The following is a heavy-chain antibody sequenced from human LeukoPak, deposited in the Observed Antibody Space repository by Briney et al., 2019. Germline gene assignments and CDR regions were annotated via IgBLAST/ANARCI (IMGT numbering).Heavy chain of an antibody. Sequence: PSETLSFTASGSTFSSSSNHWSWIPQPPGKGREWSVRIYTSGRTNDNPSLNSRATISVDSSRNQFSVKLRPVTAADTVVYYWARDGAFDIWGQGTMVTVSS. J-gene: IGHJ3*02. CDR3: ARDGAFDI. V-gene: IGHV4-4*07. CDR1: TFSSSSNH. CDR2: IYTSGRT.